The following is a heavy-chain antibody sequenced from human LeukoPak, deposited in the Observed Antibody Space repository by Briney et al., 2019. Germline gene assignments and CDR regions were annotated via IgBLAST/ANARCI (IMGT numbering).Heavy chain of an antibody. V-gene: IGHV3-48*01. CDR1: GFTFSSYA. D-gene: IGHD6-6*01. CDR2: ISSSSSTI. J-gene: IGHJ6*03. CDR3: ARSNYHEYYDYHMDV. Sequence: PGGSLRLSCAASGFTFSSYALNWARQAPGKGLEWVSYISSSSSTIHYADSVKGRFTISRDSAKNSLYLQMSSLSAEDTAVYYCARSNYHEYYDYHMDVWGKGTTVTVSS.